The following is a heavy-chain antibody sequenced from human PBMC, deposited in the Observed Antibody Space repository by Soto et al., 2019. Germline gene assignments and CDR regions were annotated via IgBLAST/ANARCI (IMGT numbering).Heavy chain of an antibody. CDR1: GYSISSGYY. CDR3: VRSGDDYGSYIDY. J-gene: IGHJ4*02. D-gene: IGHD4-17*01. Sequence: PSETLSLTCDVSGYSISSGYYWAWVRQPPGKGMEWIGSINHRGNSFYNPSLKSRGTISVDTSKNQGSLKVSSVTAADTAVYYCVRSGDDYGSYIDYWGQGTLVTVSS. V-gene: IGHV4-38-2*01. CDR2: INHRGNS.